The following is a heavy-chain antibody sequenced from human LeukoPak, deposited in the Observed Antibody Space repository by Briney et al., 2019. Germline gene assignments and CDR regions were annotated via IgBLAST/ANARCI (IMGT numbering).Heavy chain of an antibody. CDR1: GGSISSSSYY. V-gene: IGHV4-39*01. CDR2: IYYSGGT. J-gene: IGHJ4*02. D-gene: IGHD3-9*01. Sequence: PSETLSLTCTVSGGSISSSSYYWGWIRQPPGKGLEWIGSIYYSGGTYYNPSLKSRVTISVDTSKNQFSLRLTSVTAADTAVYYCAGQYYDILTGSPKTLDYWGQGTLVTVSP. CDR3: AGQYYDILTGSPKTLDY.